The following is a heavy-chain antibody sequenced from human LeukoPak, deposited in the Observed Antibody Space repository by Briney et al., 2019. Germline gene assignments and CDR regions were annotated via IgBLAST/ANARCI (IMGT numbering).Heavy chain of an antibody. J-gene: IGHJ4*02. CDR2: MNIDGSEK. Sequence: GGSLRLSCAASGFTFSQYWMGWVRQAPGKRPEWVANMNIDGSEKHYADSVKGRFFISRDNARNLVYLQMASLRVEDTAIYYCARDPVEWDLLLDYWGQGTPVTVSS. V-gene: IGHV3-7*03. CDR1: GFTFSQYW. CDR3: ARDPVEWDLLLDY. D-gene: IGHD1-26*01.